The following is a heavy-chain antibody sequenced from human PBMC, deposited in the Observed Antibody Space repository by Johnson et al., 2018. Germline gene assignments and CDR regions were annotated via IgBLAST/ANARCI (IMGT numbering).Heavy chain of an antibody. CDR1: GGSISSYY. CDR2: MYHSGGT. J-gene: IGHJ1*01. CDR3: ARGRGTSSYAQAYLDH. D-gene: IGHD3-3*02. V-gene: IGHV4-59*01. Sequence: QVQLQESGPGLVKPSDTLSLMCTVSGGSISSYYYHWIRQSPGKGLEWIGYMYHSGGTNYNPSLNGRVPISLHTSKNQFSLKISSVTAADQAVYYWARGRGTSSYAQAYLDHWGQGTLVTVSS.